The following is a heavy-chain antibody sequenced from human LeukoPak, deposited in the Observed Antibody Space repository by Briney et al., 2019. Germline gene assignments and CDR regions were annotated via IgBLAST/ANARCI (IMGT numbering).Heavy chain of an antibody. Sequence: PSETLSLTCTVSGYSISSGYYWGWIRQPPGKGLEWIGSIYYSGSTYYNPSLKSRVTISVDTSKNQFSLKLSSVTAADTAVYYCARQPPYDILTGYSIDDYWGQGTRVTVSS. V-gene: IGHV4-38-2*02. CDR1: GYSISSGYY. CDR3: ARQPPYDILTGYSIDDY. J-gene: IGHJ4*02. CDR2: IYYSGST. D-gene: IGHD3-9*01.